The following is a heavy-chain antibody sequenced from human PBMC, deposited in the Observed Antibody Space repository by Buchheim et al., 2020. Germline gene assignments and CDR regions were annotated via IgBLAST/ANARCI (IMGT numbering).Heavy chain of an antibody. CDR1: GYTFTSYD. V-gene: IGHV1-8*01. J-gene: IGHJ5*02. CDR3: TIGPADMTKSWFAP. CDR2: MNPKSGNT. D-gene: IGHD2-2*01. Sequence: QAQLVQSGAEVKKPGASVKVSCRASGYTFTSYDINWVRQAPGQGLEWMGWMNPKSGNTDTAQRFQGRVALTRETSKTTAYMELSSLGSDDTATYYGTIGPADMTKSWFAPWGQGTL.